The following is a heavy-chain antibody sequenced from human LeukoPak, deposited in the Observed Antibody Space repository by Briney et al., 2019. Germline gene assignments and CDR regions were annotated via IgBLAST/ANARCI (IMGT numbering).Heavy chain of an antibody. CDR2: IYSGGST. J-gene: IGHJ5*02. D-gene: IGHD6-13*01. CDR1: GFTVSSNY. CDR3: ARVRRPYSSSWYRVNWFDP. Sequence: GGSLRLSCAASGFTVSSNYMSWVRQAPGKGLEWVSVIYSGGSTYYADSVKGRFTISRDNSKNTLYLQMNSLRAEDTAVYYCARVRRPYSSSWYRVNWFDPWGEGTLVTVSS. V-gene: IGHV3-53*01.